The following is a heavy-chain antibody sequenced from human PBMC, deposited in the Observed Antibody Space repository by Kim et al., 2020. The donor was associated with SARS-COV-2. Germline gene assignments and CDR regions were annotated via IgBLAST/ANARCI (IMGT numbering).Heavy chain of an antibody. V-gene: IGHV3-7*01. J-gene: IGHJ4*02. D-gene: IGHD2-15*01. CDR2: DGSEK. CDR3: AGGQTEF. Sequence: DGSEKYYVDSVTGRFTISRDNAKNSLYLQMSSLRVEDTAVYYCAGGQTEFWGQGTLVTVSS.